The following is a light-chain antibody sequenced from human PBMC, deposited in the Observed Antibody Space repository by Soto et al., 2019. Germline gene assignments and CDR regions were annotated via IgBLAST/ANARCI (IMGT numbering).Light chain of an antibody. V-gene: IGLV2-14*01. CDR1: SSDVGDYNY. CDR2: DVS. Sequence: QSALTQPASVSGSPGQSITISCTGTSSDVGDYNYVSWYQQHPGKAPKLVIFDVSDRPSGXSNXFSGSKSGNTASLTISGLQAEDEADYYCSSYTSSSTRVFGTGTKVTVL. J-gene: IGLJ1*01. CDR3: SSYTSSSTRV.